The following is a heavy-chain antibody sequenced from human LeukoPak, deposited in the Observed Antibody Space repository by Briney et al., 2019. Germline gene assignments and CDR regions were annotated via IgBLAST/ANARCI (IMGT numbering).Heavy chain of an antibody. V-gene: IGHV1-18*01. CDR1: GYTFTNYV. J-gene: IGHJ4*02. CDR2: ISAYSGNT. Sequence: ASVKVSCKASGYTFTNYVISWVRQAPGQGLAWMGWISAYSGNTNYAQNLQGRVTMTTDTSTSTAYMELRSLRSDDTAVYYCARAPDDYDFWSGPFDYWGRGRLVTVSS. CDR3: ARAPDDYDFWSGPFDY. D-gene: IGHD3-3*01.